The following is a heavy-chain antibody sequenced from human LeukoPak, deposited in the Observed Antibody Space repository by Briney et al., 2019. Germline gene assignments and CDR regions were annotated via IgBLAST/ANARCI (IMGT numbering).Heavy chain of an antibody. Sequence: SETLSLTCTVSGGSISSYFWSWIRQPPGKGLEWIGYVYYSGSTNYNPSLKSRVTISVDRTNNKFSLKLTSVTAADTAVYYCAREVVDYGGELDWFDAGGQGTLVSVSS. CDR1: GGSISSYF. CDR3: AREVVDYGGELDWFDA. J-gene: IGHJ5*02. CDR2: VYYSGST. D-gene: IGHD4-23*01. V-gene: IGHV4-59*01.